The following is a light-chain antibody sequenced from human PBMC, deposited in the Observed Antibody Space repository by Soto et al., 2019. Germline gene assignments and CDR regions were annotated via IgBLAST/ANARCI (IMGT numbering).Light chain of an antibody. J-gene: IGKJ4*01. CDR3: QQYKDWPALT. V-gene: IGKV3D-15*01. Sequence: EIVMTQSPVTLSVSPGERVTLSCRASQNVNINLAWYQQRPGQAPRVLIYGASNRASGIPDRFSGIGSGTDFTLTISGLEPDDFALYYCQQYKDWPALTFGRGTRVEIK. CDR1: QNVNIN. CDR2: GAS.